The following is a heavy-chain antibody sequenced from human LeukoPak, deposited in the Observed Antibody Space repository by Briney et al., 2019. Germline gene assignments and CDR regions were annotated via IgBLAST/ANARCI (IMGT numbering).Heavy chain of an antibody. V-gene: IGHV4-34*01. D-gene: IGHD6-19*01. CDR1: GGSFSGYY. J-gene: IGHJ4*02. Sequence: KASETLSLTCAVYGGSFSGYYWRWIREPPGKGVGWIGEINHRGSTNSNPSLMRRVTISVDTSKNQFSLKLSSVTAADTAVYYCARLLAVAIDYWGQGTLVTVSS. CDR3: ARLLAVAIDY. CDR2: INHRGST.